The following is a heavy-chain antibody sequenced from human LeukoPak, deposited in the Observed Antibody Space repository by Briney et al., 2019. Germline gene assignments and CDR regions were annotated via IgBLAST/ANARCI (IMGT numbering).Heavy chain of an antibody. CDR3: ALGYCSGGSCYGHYYGMDV. CDR1: GRSISSYY. J-gene: IGHJ6*04. CDR2: IYYSGST. D-gene: IGHD2-15*01. Sequence: SETLSLTCTVSGRSISSYYWSWIRQPPGKGLEWIGYIYYSGSTNYNPSLKSRVPIAVDTSKSQFSLKLSSVTAADTAVYYCALGYCSGGSCYGHYYGMDVWGKGTTVTVSS. V-gene: IGHV4-59*01.